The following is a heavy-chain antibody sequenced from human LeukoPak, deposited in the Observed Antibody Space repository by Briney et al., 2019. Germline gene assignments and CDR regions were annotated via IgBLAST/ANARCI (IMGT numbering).Heavy chain of an antibody. V-gene: IGHV1-69*06. CDR1: GYTFTIYG. CDR3: ARDPYRGYNWFDP. CDR2: IIPIFGTA. Sequence: GASVKVSFTASGYTFTIYGISWVRQAPGQGLEWMGGIIPIFGTANYAQKFQGRVTITADKSTSTAYMELSSLRSEDTAVYYCARDPYRGYNWFDPWGQGTLVTVSS. J-gene: IGHJ5*02. D-gene: IGHD1-14*01.